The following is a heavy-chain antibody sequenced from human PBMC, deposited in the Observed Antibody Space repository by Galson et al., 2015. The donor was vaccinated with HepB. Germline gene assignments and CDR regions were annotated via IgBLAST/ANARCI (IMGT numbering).Heavy chain of an antibody. D-gene: IGHD3-10*01. Sequence: LRLSCAASGFTFSSYSMNWVRQAPGKDLEWVSSISGSSSYIYYADSVKGRFTISRDNAKNSLYLQMNSLRVDDTAVYYCARDRKMVRGIYYYYGMDVWGQGTTATVSS. V-gene: IGHV3-21*01. CDR3: ARDRKMVRGIYYYYGMDV. CDR2: ISGSSSYI. CDR1: GFTFSSYS. J-gene: IGHJ6*02.